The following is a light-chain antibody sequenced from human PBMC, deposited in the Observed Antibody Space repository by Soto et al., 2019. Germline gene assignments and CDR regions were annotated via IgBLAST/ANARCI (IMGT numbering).Light chain of an antibody. V-gene: IGLV2-8*01. Sequence: QSVLTQPPSASGSPGQSVTISCTGTKNDIGVYDFVSWYQHHPGKAPRLIIYEVVQRPSGVPDRFSGSKSGNTASLTVSGLQAADEADYLCKSYAGSNIYVFGSGTKLTVL. CDR1: KNDIGVYDF. CDR3: KSYAGSNIYV. J-gene: IGLJ1*01. CDR2: EVV.